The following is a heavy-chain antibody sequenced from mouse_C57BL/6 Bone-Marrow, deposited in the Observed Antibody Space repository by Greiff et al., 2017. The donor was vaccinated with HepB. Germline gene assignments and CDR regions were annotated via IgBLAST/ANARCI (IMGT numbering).Heavy chain of an antibody. D-gene: IGHD2-1*01. CDR1: GYTFTSYG. CDR2: IYPGSGNT. Sequence: QVQLKESGAELARPGASVKLSCKASGYTFTSYGISWVKQRPGQGLEWIGWIYPGSGNTKYNEKFKGKATLTADTSSSTAYMQLSSLTSEDSAVYYCARGDGNYGAMDYWGQGTSVTVSS. CDR3: ARGDGNYGAMDY. V-gene: IGHV1-66*01. J-gene: IGHJ4*01.